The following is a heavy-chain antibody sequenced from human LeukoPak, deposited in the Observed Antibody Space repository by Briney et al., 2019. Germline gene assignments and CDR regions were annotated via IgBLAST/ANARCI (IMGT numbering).Heavy chain of an antibody. CDR1: GGSFSGYY. D-gene: IGHD1-26*01. V-gene: IGHV4-34*01. J-gene: IGHJ2*01. CDR3: ARGLPPEQEWELRYFDL. CDR2: INHRGRT. Sequence: SETLSLACAVSGGSFSGYYWSWIRQPPGKGLEWIGEINHRGRTNYNPSLKSRVTISVDTSKNQFSLKLSSVTAADTAVYYCARGLPPEQEWELRYFDLWGRGTLVTVSS.